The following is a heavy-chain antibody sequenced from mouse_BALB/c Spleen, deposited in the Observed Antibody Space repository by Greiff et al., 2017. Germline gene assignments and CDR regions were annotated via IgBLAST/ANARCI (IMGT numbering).Heavy chain of an antibody. V-gene: IGHV1-9*01. CDR3: ARAYYGFDGFAY. CDR1: GYTFSSYW. J-gene: IGHJ3*01. CDR2: ILPGSGST. Sequence: QVQLKQSGAELMKPGASVKISCKATGYTFSSYWIEWVKQRPGHGLEWIGEILPGSGSTNYNEKFKGKATFTADTSSNTAYMQLSSLTSEDSAVYFWARAYYGFDGFAYWGQGTLVTVSA. D-gene: IGHD2-14*01.